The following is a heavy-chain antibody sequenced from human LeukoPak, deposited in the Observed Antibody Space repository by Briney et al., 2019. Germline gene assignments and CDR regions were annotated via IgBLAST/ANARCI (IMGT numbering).Heavy chain of an antibody. CDR1: GYSFTSYW. J-gene: IGHJ4*02. V-gene: IGHV5-51*01. D-gene: IGHD5-12*01. Sequence: GESLEISCKGSGYSFTSYWIGWVRQMPGKGLEWMGFIYPSDSDTRYSPSFRGQVSISADKSISTAYLQWSSLTASDTARYYCARRRRLDSGSDPFDSWGQGTLVTVSS. CDR2: IYPSDSDT. CDR3: ARRRRLDSGSDPFDS.